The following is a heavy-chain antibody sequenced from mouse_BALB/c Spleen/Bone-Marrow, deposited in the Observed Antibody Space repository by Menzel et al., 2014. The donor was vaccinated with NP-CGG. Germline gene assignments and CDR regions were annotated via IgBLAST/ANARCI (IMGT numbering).Heavy chain of an antibody. CDR3: ARGYYYYVYAMDY. Sequence: VQLQQSGAELVKPGASVKLSCTASGFNIKDTYMHWVKQRPEQGLEWIGRIDPANGNTKYDPKFQGKATITADTSSNTAYLQLSSLTSEDTAVYYCARGYYYYVYAMDYWGQGTSVTVSS. D-gene: IGHD2-4*01. V-gene: IGHV14-3*02. CDR1: GFNIKDTY. CDR2: IDPANGNT. J-gene: IGHJ4*01.